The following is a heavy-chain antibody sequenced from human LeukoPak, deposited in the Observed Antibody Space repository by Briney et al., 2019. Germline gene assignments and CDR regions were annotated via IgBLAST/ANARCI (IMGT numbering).Heavy chain of an antibody. CDR2: INAGNGNT. V-gene: IGHV1-3*01. CDR3: ARGDVVVPAAMPGGPGLPFDI. J-gene: IGHJ3*02. Sequence: GASVKVSCKASGYTFTSYAMHSVRQAPGQRLEWMGWINAGNGNTKYSQKFQGRVTITRDTSASTAYMELSSLRSEDTAVYYCARGDVVVPAAMPGGPGLPFDIWGQGTMDTVSS. D-gene: IGHD2-2*01. CDR1: GYTFTSYA.